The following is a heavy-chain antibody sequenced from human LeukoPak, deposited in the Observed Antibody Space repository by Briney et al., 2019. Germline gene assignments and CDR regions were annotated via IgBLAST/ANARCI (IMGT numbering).Heavy chain of an antibody. CDR2: INPSGGST. CDR1: GYTFTSYY. Sequence: ASVKVSCKASGYTFTSYYMHWVRQAPGQGLEWMGIINPSGGSTSYAQKFQGRVTMTRDMSTSTVYMELSSLRSEDTAVYFCAGDLSTPHYFDYWGQGTLVTVSS. V-gene: IGHV1-46*01. J-gene: IGHJ4*02. CDR3: AGDLSTPHYFDY.